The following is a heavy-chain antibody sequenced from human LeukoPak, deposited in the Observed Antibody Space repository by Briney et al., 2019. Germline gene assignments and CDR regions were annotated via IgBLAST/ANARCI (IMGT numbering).Heavy chain of an antibody. CDR2: IKSKTDGGTT. CDR3: ARREWTLYYFDH. CDR1: GFTFSIGW. D-gene: IGHD3-3*01. V-gene: IGHV3-15*01. Sequence: PGGSLRLSCAASGFTFSIGWMSWVRQAPGKGLEWVGRIKSKTDGGTTDYAAPVKGRFTISRDDSKNTLYLQMNSLRAEDTAVYYCARREWTLYYFDHWGQGTLVTVSS. J-gene: IGHJ4*02.